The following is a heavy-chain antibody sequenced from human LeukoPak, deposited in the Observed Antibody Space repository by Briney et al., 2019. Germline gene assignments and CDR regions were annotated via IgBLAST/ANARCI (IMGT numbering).Heavy chain of an antibody. V-gene: IGHV3-30*18. CDR3: AKGYYYDSDGYYQHFDY. CDR2: ISYDGTNK. J-gene: IGHJ4*02. D-gene: IGHD3-22*01. Sequence: GGSLRLSCAASGXTFNNYGVHWVRQAPGKGLEWVALISYDGTNKYYADFVKGRFTISRDNSKNTLYLQMNSLRAEDTAVYYCAKGYYYDSDGYYQHFDYWGQGTLVTVSS. CDR1: GXTFNNYG.